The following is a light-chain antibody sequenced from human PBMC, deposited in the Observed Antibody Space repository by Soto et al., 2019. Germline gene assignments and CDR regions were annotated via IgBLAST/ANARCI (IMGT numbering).Light chain of an antibody. Sequence: QSALTQPASVSGSPGQSITISCTGTSRDVGGYKYVSWYQHHADKAPKLVIYEVSNRPSGDSNRFSGSKSGNTASLIIYGLHAEDEADYYCSSFTSSTTLYVVRTGTKVNV. CDR3: SSFTSSTTLYV. V-gene: IGLV2-14*01. J-gene: IGLJ1*01. CDR1: SRDVGGYKY. CDR2: EVS.